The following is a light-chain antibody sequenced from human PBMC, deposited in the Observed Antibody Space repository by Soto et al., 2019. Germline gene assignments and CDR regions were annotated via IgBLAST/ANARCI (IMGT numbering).Light chain of an antibody. Sequence: DIQMTQYPSTLSGSVGDRVTLTCRASQTISSWLAWYQQKPGKAPKLLIYKASTLKSGVPSRFSGSGSGTEFTLTISSLQPDDFATYYCQHYNSYSEAFGQGTKVDIK. CDR1: QTISSW. CDR3: QHYNSYSEA. V-gene: IGKV1-5*03. CDR2: KAS. J-gene: IGKJ1*01.